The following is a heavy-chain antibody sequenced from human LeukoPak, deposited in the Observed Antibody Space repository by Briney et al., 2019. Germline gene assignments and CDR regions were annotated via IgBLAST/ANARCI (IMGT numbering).Heavy chain of an antibody. Sequence: ASVKVPCKASGYSFTSYGITWVREAPGQGPEWMGWISGSTGNTHYAQNVQGRVTMTTDTATSTAYVELRSLGSDDTAVYYCARVGRDCSSINCYWEDWFDPWGQGTLVIVSS. D-gene: IGHD2-2*01. CDR1: GYSFTSYG. CDR3: ARVGRDCSSINCYWEDWFDP. J-gene: IGHJ5*02. CDR2: ISGSTGNT. V-gene: IGHV1-18*04.